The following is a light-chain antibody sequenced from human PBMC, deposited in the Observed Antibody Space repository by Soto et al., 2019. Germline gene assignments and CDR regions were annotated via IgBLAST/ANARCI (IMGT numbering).Light chain of an antibody. Sequence: EIVLTQSPGTLSLSPGLSATLSCRASQSVSSAYLAWYQQKPGQAPRLLIFGTSNRATGIPRRFSGSGSGTDFTLTISGLEPEDFAVYYCQHYGRSPPYIFGQGTNLEIK. CDR2: GTS. V-gene: IGKV3-20*01. CDR3: QHYGRSPPYI. CDR1: QSVSSAY. J-gene: IGKJ2*01.